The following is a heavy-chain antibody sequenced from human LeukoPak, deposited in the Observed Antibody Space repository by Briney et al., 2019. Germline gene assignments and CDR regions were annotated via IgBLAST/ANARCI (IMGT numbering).Heavy chain of an antibody. D-gene: IGHD2-2*03. CDR2: IYPGDSDT. CDR3: ARPGYCSSTSCYFDAFDI. Sequence: GESLKISCKGSGYSFTSYWIGWVRQMPGKGLEWMGIIYPGDSDTRYSPSFQGQVTISADKSISTAYLQWSSLKASDTAMYYCARPGYCSSTSCYFDAFDIWGQGTMVTVSS. CDR1: GYSFTSYW. J-gene: IGHJ3*02. V-gene: IGHV5-51*01.